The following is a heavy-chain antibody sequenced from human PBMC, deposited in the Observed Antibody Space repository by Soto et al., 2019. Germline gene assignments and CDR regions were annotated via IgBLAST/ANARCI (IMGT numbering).Heavy chain of an antibody. CDR1: GFPFSSYW. CDR3: ARSIVVVVPAAISYYMDV. V-gene: IGHV3-7*01. D-gene: IGHD2-2*02. CDR2: IKKEGSEK. J-gene: IGHJ6*03. Sequence: PGGSLRLSCAASGFPFSSYWMGWVRPAAGRGLEWVANIKKEGSEKYYVDSVKGRFTISRDNAKNSLFLQMNSLRAEDTAVYYCARSIVVVVPAAISYYMDVWGKGTTVTVSS.